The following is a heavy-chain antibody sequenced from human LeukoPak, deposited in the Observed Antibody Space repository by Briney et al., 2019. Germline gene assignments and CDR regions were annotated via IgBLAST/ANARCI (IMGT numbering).Heavy chain of an antibody. D-gene: IGHD3-10*01. J-gene: IGHJ1*01. CDR3: AAYAGTSSKFFHH. CDR1: GYSFTSYW. CDR2: IYPGDSDT. Sequence: GESLKISCKGSGYSFTSYWIGWVRQMPGKGLECMGIIYPGDSDTRYSPSFQGQVTISADKSINTAYLQWSSLKASDTAMYYCAAYAGTSSKFFHHWGQGTLVTVSS. V-gene: IGHV5-51*01.